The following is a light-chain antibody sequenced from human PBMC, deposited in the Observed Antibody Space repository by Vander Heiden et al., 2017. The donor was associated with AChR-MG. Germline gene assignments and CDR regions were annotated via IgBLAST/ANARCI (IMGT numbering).Light chain of an antibody. CDR2: EVT. J-gene: IGLJ2*01. CDR1: SQDVGAYDY. CDR3: SSYAGSSSVV. V-gene: IGLV2-8*01. Sequence: QSVLTQPPSASGAPGQSVTISCTGSSQDVGAYDYVSLFQQHPGKAPMPLIFEVTKRPSGVSDRFSGSKSGNTASLTVSGLQPEDEADYFCSSYAGSSSVVFGGGTKLTVL.